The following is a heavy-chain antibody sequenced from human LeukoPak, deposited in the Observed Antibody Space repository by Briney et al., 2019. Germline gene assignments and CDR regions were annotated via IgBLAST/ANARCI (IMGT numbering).Heavy chain of an antibody. CDR3: ARVARQDAFDI. J-gene: IGHJ3*02. CDR2: IYSGGST. CDR1: GFTVSSSY. Sequence: GGSLRLSCAASGFTVSSSYMSWVRQAPGKGLEWVSVIYSGGSTYYADSVKGRFTISRDNSKNTLYLQMNSLRAEDTAVYYCARVARQDAFDIWGQGTMVTVPS. V-gene: IGHV3-53*01.